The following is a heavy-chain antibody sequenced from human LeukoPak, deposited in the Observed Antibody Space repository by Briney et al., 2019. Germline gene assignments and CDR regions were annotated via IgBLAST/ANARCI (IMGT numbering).Heavy chain of an antibody. Sequence: GGSLRLSCAASGLTFSDHYMSWFRQSPGKGLEWISYITNSGTDMEYADSVKGRFTISRDNAKNSLFLQMNRLRAEDTAVYFCGRGHWGIDYWGQGTLVTVSS. D-gene: IGHD7-27*01. J-gene: IGHJ4*02. V-gene: IGHV3-11*04. CDR1: GLTFSDHY. CDR3: GRGHWGIDY. CDR2: ITNSGTDM.